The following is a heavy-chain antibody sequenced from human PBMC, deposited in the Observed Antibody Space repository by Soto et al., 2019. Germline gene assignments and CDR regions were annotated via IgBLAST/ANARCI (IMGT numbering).Heavy chain of an antibody. CDR2: IYYSGST. Sequence: PSETLSLTCTVSCGSISSGGYYWSWIRQHPGKGLEWIGYIYYSGSTYYNPSLKSRVTISVDTSKNQFSLKLSSVTAADTAVYYCARVGISITIFVWGQGTLVTVSS. V-gene: IGHV4-31*03. CDR1: CGSISSGGYY. D-gene: IGHD3-3*01. J-gene: IGHJ4*02. CDR3: ARVGISITIFV.